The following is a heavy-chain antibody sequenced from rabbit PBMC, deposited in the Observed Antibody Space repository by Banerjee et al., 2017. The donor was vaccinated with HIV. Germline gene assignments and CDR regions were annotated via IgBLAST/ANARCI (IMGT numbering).Heavy chain of an antibody. CDR1: GFTISSSYY. CDR3: AKTAGSSSSWYYLNL. D-gene: IGHD1-1*01. J-gene: IGHJ4*01. CDR2: IYGGSSGST. Sequence: QEQLEESGGDLVKPEGSLTLTCTASGFTISSSYYMCWVRQAPGKGLEWIACIYGGSSGSTAYASWAKGRFTISKTSSTTVTLQMTSLTAADTATYFCAKTAGSSSSWYYLNLWGPGTLVTVS. V-gene: IGHV1S45*01.